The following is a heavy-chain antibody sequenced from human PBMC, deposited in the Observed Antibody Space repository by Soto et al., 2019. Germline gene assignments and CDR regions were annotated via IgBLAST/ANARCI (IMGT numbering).Heavy chain of an antibody. Sequence: GESLKISCKGSGYSFTSYWIGWVRQMPGKGLEWMGIIYPGDSDSRYSPSFQGQVTISADKSISTAYLQWSSLKASDTAMYYCARQGRYCSSTSCYGKGYYYYGMDVWGQGTTVTVSS. CDR2: IYPGDSDS. D-gene: IGHD2-2*01. V-gene: IGHV5-51*01. CDR3: ARQGRYCSSTSCYGKGYYYYGMDV. CDR1: GYSFTSYW. J-gene: IGHJ6*02.